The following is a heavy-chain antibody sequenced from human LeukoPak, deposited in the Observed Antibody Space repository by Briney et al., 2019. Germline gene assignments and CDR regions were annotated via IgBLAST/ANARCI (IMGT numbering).Heavy chain of an antibody. V-gene: IGHV4-59*01. Sequence: PSENLSLTCTVSGGSISSYYWSWIRQPPGKGLEWIGYIYYSGSTNYNSSLKSRVTISVDTSKNQFSLKLSSVTAADTAVYYCASGYSSGWSNYGMDVWGQGTTVTVSS. CDR3: ASGYSSGWSNYGMDV. D-gene: IGHD6-19*01. J-gene: IGHJ6*02. CDR1: GGSISSYY. CDR2: IYYSGST.